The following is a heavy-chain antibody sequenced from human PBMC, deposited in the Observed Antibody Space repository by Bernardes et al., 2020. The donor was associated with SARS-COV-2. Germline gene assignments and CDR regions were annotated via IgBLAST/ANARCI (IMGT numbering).Heavy chain of an antibody. Sequence: ASVKVSCKASGYTFTNSAMHWVRQAPGKRLEWMGWINAGNGNTKYSQKFQGRVTITRDTSASTAYMELSSLRSEDTAVYYCARDHPVLLWSVGNWFDPWGQGTLVTVST. CDR1: GYTFTNSA. V-gene: IGHV1-3*01. D-gene: IGHD3-10*01. J-gene: IGHJ5*02. CDR2: INAGNGNT. CDR3: ARDHPVLLWSVGNWFDP.